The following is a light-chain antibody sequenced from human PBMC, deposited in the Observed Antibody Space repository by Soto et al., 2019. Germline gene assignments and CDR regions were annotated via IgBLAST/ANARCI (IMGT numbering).Light chain of an antibody. CDR1: QSVTSNH. CDR2: GAS. Sequence: EIVLTQSPGTLSLSPGERASLSCRATQSVTSNHLAWYQQKPGQAPRLLIHGASSRATGIPDRFSGGGSGTDFTLTIIRLEPEDVAVYYCQQYGSSPFTFGQGTKLETK. V-gene: IGKV3-20*01. CDR3: QQYGSSPFT. J-gene: IGKJ2*01.